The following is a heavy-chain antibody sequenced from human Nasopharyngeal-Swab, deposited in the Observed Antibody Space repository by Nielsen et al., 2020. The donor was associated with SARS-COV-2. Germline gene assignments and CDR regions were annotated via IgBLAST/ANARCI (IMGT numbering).Heavy chain of an antibody. CDR2: LNPGGSGT. CDR3: VAPETDY. CDR1: GFTFSKYW. V-gene: IGHV3-74*01. J-gene: IGHJ4*01. Sequence: GGSLRLSCAVSGFTFSKYWMHWVRQAPGKGLEWVARLNPGGSGTSYVDSVKGRFTISRDNAKNTLFLQLISLRVEDTAVYYCVAPETDYWGQGTLVTVSS.